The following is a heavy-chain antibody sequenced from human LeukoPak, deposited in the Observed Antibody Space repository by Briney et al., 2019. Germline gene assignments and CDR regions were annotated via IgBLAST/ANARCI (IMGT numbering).Heavy chain of an antibody. V-gene: IGHV1-8*01. CDR3: ARGARPHPDYYYYMDV. Sequence: ASVKVSCKASGYTSTSYDINWVRQATGQGLEWMGWMNPNSGNTGYAQKFQGRVTMTRNTSISTAYMELSSLRSEDTAVYYCARGARPHPDYYYYMDVWAKGPRSPSP. CDR2: MNPNSGNT. CDR1: GYTSTSYD. J-gene: IGHJ6*03.